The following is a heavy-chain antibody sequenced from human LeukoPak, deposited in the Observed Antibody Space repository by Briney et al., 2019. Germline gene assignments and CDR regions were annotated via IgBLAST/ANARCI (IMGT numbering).Heavy chain of an antibody. V-gene: IGHV1-69*13. D-gene: IGHD6-6*01. Sequence: SVKVSCKASGGTFISYAISWVRQAPGQGLEWMGGIIPIFGTANYAQKFQGRVTITADESTSTAYMELSSLRSEDTAVYYCARLDEYSSSSRYYGMDVWGQGTTVTVSS. J-gene: IGHJ6*02. CDR1: GGTFISYA. CDR2: IIPIFGTA. CDR3: ARLDEYSSSSRYYGMDV.